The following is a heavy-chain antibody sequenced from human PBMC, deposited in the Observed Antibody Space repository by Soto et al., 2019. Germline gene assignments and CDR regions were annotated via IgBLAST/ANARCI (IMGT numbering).Heavy chain of an antibody. V-gene: IGHV5-51*01. CDR2: IYVGDSDT. Sequence: PGESLKISCQGSGYSLTNYWIGWVRQMPGKGLEWMGIIYVGDSDTRYSPSFQGQVTISADKSISTAYLQWSSLKASDTAMYYCARGSSLGGFYYGMDVWGQGTTVTVSS. D-gene: IGHD6-13*01. CDR1: GYSLTNYW. J-gene: IGHJ6*02. CDR3: ARGSSLGGFYYGMDV.